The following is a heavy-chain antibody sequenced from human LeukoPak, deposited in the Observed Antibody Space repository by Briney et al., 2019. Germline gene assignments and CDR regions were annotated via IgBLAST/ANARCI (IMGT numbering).Heavy chain of an antibody. Sequence: GGPLRLSCIASRFTFRNYGMHWVRQAPGKGLEWVAVISYDGSNKYYADSVKGRFTISSDNAKNSLYPQMNSLRAEDTALYYCAKDLKEGFCSTTSCYGIDSWGQGTLVTVSS. V-gene: IGHV3-30*18. CDR2: ISYDGSNK. J-gene: IGHJ4*02. CDR1: RFTFRNYG. CDR3: AKDLKEGFCSTTSCYGIDS. D-gene: IGHD2-2*01.